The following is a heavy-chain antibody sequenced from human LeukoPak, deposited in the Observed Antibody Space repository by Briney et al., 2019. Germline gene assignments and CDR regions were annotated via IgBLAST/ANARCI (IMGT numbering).Heavy chain of an antibody. CDR2: IIPILGIA. J-gene: IGHJ6*02. CDR3: ASYEWFGELERIYYYYGMDV. CDR1: GGTFSSYA. V-gene: IGHV1-69*04. Sequence: SVKVSSKASGGTFSSYAISWVRQAPGQGLERMGRIIPILGIANYAQKFQGRVTITADKSTSTAYMELSSLRSEDTAVYHCASYEWFGELERIYYYYGMDVWGQGTTVTVSS. D-gene: IGHD3-10*01.